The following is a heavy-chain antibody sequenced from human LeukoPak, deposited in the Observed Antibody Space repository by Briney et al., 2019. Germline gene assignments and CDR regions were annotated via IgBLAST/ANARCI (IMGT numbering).Heavy chain of an antibody. CDR2: IYHSGST. CDR1: GGSISSSNW. V-gene: IGHV4-4*02. D-gene: IGHD3-22*01. Sequence: SETLSLTCAVSGGSISSSNWWSWVRQPPGKGLEWIGEIYHSGSTNYNPSLKSRVTISVDKSKNQFSLKLSSVTAADTAVYYCARDGYYYDSSGYYQRDYWYFDLWGRGTLVTVSS. J-gene: IGHJ2*01. CDR3: ARDGYYYDSSGYYQRDYWYFDL.